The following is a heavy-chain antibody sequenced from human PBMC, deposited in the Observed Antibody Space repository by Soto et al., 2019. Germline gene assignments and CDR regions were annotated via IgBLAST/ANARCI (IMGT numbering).Heavy chain of an antibody. V-gene: IGHV4-39*01. D-gene: IGHD4-17*01. CDR2: IHSRGTT. Sequence: SETLSLTCTVSGGSISGSNYNWGWIRQPPGKGLEWIASIHSRGTTRYNPALKSRITISLDTSKNRLSLTVTSVTAADTALYYCAKHLTYGDSAFDLWGQGTLVTVSS. CDR3: AKHLTYGDSAFDL. J-gene: IGHJ3*01. CDR1: GGSISGSNYN.